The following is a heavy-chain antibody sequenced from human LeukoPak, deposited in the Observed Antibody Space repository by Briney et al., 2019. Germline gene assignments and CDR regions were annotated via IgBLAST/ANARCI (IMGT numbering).Heavy chain of an antibody. J-gene: IGHJ4*02. CDR3: TTDSTRGWNQYYFDY. Sequence: GGSLRLSCAASGFTFSNAWMSWVRQAPGKGLEWVGRIKSKTDGGATDYAAPVKGRFTISREDSKNTLYVQMNSPNTEDTAVYYCTTDSTRGWNQYYFDYWGQGTLVTVSS. V-gene: IGHV3-15*01. CDR1: GFTFSNAW. D-gene: IGHD6-19*01. CDR2: IKSKTDGGAT.